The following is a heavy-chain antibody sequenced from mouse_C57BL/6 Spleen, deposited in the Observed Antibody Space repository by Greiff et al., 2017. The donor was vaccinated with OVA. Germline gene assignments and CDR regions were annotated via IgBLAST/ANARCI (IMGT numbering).Heavy chain of an antibody. J-gene: IGHJ3*01. CDR3: AGDYGSSSWFAY. D-gene: IGHD1-1*01. CDR2: IDPNSGGT. CDR1: GYTFTSYW. V-gene: IGHV1-62-3*01. Sequence: QVQLQQPGAELVKPGASVKLSCKASGYTFTSYWMHWVQQRPGRGLEWIGRIDPNSGGTKYNEKFKSKATLTVDKPSRPAYMQLSSLTSEDSAVYVWAGDYGSSSWFAYWGQGTLVTVSA.